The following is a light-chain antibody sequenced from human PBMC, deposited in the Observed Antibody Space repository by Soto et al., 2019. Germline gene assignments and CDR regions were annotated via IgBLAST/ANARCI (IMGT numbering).Light chain of an antibody. CDR2: DVS. Sequence: QSVLTQPASVSGSPGQSITISCTGTSNDVGGYDYVTWYQHHPGKAPKLMIYDVSNRPSGISDRFSASKSGNTASLTISGVQAQDEAHYYCSSYTSRATLVFGGGTQVTVL. J-gene: IGLJ2*01. V-gene: IGLV2-14*03. CDR3: SSYTSRATLV. CDR1: SNDVGGYDY.